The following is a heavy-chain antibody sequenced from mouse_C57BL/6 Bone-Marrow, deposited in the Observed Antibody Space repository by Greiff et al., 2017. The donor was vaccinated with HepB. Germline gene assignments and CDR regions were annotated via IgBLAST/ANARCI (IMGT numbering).Heavy chain of an antibody. CDR2: IWSGGST. CDR1: GFSLTSYG. V-gene: IGHV2-2*01. CDR3: ASGGYGSSYRYFDV. J-gene: IGHJ1*03. Sequence: QVQLKESGPGLVQPSQSLSITCTVSGFSLTSYGVHWVRQSPGKGLEWLGVIWSGGSTDYNAAFISRLSISKDNSKSQVFFKMNSLQADDTAIYYCASGGYGSSYRYFDVWGTGTTVTVSS. D-gene: IGHD1-1*01.